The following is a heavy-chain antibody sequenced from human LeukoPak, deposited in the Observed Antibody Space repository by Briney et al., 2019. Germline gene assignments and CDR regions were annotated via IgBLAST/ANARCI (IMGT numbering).Heavy chain of an antibody. D-gene: IGHD3-16*02. V-gene: IGHV4-31*03. Sequence: SQTLSLTCTVSGGSISSGGYYWSWIRQHPGKGLEWIGYICYSGSTYYNPSLKSRVTISVDTSKNQFSLKLSSVTAADTAVYYCARGPVHYDYVWGSYRHSRIDYWGQGTLVTVSS. CDR1: GGSISSGGYY. J-gene: IGHJ4*02. CDR2: ICYSGST. CDR3: ARGPVHYDYVWGSYRHSRIDY.